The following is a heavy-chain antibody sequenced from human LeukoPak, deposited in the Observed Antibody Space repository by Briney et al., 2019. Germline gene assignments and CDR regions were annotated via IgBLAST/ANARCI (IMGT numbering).Heavy chain of an antibody. CDR3: AKDARRSSGWYFFDH. D-gene: IGHD6-19*01. Sequence: GSLRLSCAASGFAFSSQAMGWVRQAPRKGLEWVSVISDSGDSTYYADSVKGRFTISRDNSKNTLYLQMNSLRAEDTAIYYCAKDARRSSGWYFFDHWGQGTLVTVSS. CDR2: ISDSGDST. CDR1: GFAFSSQA. J-gene: IGHJ4*02. V-gene: IGHV3-23*01.